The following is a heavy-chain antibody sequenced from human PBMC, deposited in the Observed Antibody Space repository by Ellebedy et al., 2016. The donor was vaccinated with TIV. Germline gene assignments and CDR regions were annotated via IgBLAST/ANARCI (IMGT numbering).Heavy chain of an antibody. Sequence: GGSLRLSXAASGFTFSSYAMSWVRQAPGKGLEWVSAISGSGGSTYYADSVKGRFTISRDNSKNTLYLQMNSLRAEDTAVYYCAKDSPRYGAARHEHFDYWGQGTLVTASS. CDR2: ISGSGGST. D-gene: IGHD6-6*01. CDR1: GFTFSSYA. CDR3: AKDSPRYGAARHEHFDY. J-gene: IGHJ4*02. V-gene: IGHV3-23*01.